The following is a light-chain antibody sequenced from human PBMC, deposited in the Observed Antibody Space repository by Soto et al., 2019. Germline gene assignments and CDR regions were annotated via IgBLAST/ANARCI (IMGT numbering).Light chain of an antibody. CDR2: KAS. CDR1: QTSSSW. V-gene: IGKV1-5*03. J-gene: IGKJ1*01. Sequence: DIQMTQSPSTLSGSVGDRVTITCRASQTSSSWLAWYQQKPGKAPNLLIYKASTLKSGVPSRFSGSGSGTEFTLTSSSLQPDDFATYYCQQYNSYSEAFGQGTKV. CDR3: QQYNSYSEA.